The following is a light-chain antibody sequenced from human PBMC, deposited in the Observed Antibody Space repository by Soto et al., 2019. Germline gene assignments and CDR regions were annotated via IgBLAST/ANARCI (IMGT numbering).Light chain of an antibody. Sequence: NFMLTQPHSVSESPGKTLTISCTRSGGSIASGYVQWYQQRPGSAPTTVIYEDNQRPSGVPDRFSGSIDRSSNSASLTISGLKTEDEADYYCQSYHSSTPYVFGTGTKLTVL. CDR3: QSYHSSTPYV. J-gene: IGLJ1*01. CDR1: GGSIASGY. CDR2: EDN. V-gene: IGLV6-57*03.